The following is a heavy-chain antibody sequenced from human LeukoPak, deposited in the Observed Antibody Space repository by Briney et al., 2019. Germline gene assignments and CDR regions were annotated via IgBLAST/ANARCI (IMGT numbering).Heavy chain of an antibody. J-gene: IGHJ3*02. CDR3: AREWSDGADDVAFDAFDI. D-gene: IGHD1-1*01. Sequence: SVKVSCKASGGTFSSYAISWVRQAPGQGLEWMGRIIPILGIANYAQKFQGRVTITADKSTSTAYMELSSLRSEDTAVYYCAREWSDGADDVAFDAFDIWGQGTMVTVSS. CDR2: IIPILGIA. V-gene: IGHV1-69*04. CDR1: GGTFSSYA.